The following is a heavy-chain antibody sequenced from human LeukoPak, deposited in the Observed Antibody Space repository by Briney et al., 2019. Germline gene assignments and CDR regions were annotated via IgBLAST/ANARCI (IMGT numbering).Heavy chain of an antibody. CDR2: VNPSGGST. Sequence: ASVKASSKASGYTFTSYYMHWVRQTPRQGHQWMGVVNPSGGSTSYAQKLQGSAPLTRNNSTSTVYMELSSLRCEDTAVYYCARDGADTAINWGQGTLVTVSS. V-gene: IGHV1-46*01. J-gene: IGHJ4*02. CDR3: ARDGADTAIN. D-gene: IGHD5-18*01. CDR1: GYTFTSYY.